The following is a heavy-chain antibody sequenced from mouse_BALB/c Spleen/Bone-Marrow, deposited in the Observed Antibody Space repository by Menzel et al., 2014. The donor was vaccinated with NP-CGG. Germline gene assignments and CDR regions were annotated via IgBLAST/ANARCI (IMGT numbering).Heavy chain of an antibody. J-gene: IGHJ4*01. CDR1: GYTFTSYY. V-gene: IGHV1S56*01. D-gene: IGHD2-4*01. Sequence: VQLQQSGPELVKPGASVRISCKASGYTFTSYYIHWVKQRPGQGLEWIGWIYPGNVNTKYNEKFKGKATLTADKSSSTAYVQVSSLTSEDSAVYFCARSYDYDGNYAVDYWGQGTSVTVSS. CDR3: ARSYDYDGNYAVDY. CDR2: IYPGNVNT.